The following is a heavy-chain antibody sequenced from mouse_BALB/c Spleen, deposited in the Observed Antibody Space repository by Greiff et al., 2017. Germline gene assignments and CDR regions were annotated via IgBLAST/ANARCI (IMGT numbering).Heavy chain of an antibody. CDR2: ISYDGSN. CDR1: GYSITSGYY. J-gene: IGHJ2*01. V-gene: IGHV3-6*02. Sequence: EVQLQESGPGLVKPSQSLSLTCSVTGYSITSGYYWNWIRQFPGNKLEWMGYISYDGSNNYNPSLKNRISITRDTSKNQFFLKLNSVTTEDTATYYGAGDLPYYCGSSFDYWGQGTTLTVSS. CDR3: AGDLPYYCGSSFDY. D-gene: IGHD1-1*01.